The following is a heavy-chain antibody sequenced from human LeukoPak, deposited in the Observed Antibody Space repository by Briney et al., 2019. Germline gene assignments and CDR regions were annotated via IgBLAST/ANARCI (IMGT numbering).Heavy chain of an antibody. CDR2: ISSSSSYI. CDR3: ARARNVDTIFGVVTYDYFDY. V-gene: IGHV3-21*01. CDR1: GFTFSSYS. J-gene: IGHJ4*02. D-gene: IGHD3-3*01. Sequence: PGGSLRLSCAASGFTFSSYSMNWVRQAPGKGLEWVSSISSSSSYIYYADSVKGRFTISRDNAKNSLYLQMNSLRAEDTAVYYCARARNVDTIFGVVTYDYFDYWGQGTLVTVSS.